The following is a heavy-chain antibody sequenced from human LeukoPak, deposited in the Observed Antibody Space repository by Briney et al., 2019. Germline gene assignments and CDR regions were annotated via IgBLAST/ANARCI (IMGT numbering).Heavy chain of an antibody. D-gene: IGHD3-10*01. J-gene: IGHJ4*02. Sequence: GASVKVSCKASGYTFTGYYMHWVRQAPGKGLEWMGGFDPEDGETIYAQKFQGRVTMTEDTSTDTAYMELSSLRSEDTAVYYCATWDIWFGELSFDYWGQGTLVTVSS. CDR1: GYTFTGYY. CDR2: FDPEDGET. V-gene: IGHV1-24*01. CDR3: ATWDIWFGELSFDY.